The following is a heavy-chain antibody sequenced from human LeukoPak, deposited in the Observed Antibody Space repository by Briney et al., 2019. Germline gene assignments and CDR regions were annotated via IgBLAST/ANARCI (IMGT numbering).Heavy chain of an antibody. CDR2: IASGFQT. CDR1: GFKRRSHD. Sequence: WGSVRLSCTARGFKRRSHDKHRVRQTTGHELEWVAAIASGFQTFYAGSVKGRFTVSREDAKNSLYLQMNSLRAGDTAVYYCVREARGYHYTYFDYWGQGNLVTVSS. CDR3: VREARGYHYTYFDY. D-gene: IGHD5-18*01. V-gene: IGHV3-13*01. J-gene: IGHJ4*02.